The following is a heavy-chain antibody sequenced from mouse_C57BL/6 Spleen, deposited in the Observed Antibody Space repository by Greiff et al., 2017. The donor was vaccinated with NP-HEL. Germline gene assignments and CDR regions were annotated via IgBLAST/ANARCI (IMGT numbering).Heavy chain of an antibody. CDR1: GYTFTSYW. D-gene: IGHD1-1*01. V-gene: IGHV1-52*01. CDR3: ARTAAVVARTMDY. CDR2: IDPSDSET. J-gene: IGHJ4*01. Sequence: QVQLKQPGAELVRPGSSVKLSCKASGYTFTSYWMHWVKQRPIQGLEWIGNIDPSDSETHYNQKFKDKATLTVDKSSSTAYMQLSSLTSEDSAVYYCARTAAVVARTMDYWGQGTSVTVSS.